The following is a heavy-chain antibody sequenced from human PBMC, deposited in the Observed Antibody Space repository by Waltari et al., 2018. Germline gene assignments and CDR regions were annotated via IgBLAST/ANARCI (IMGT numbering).Heavy chain of an antibody. Sequence: QVQLVQSGAEVKKPGSSVKVSCKASGGTFSSYAISWVRQAPGQGLEWMGGIIPIFGTANYAQKFQGRVTIATDESTSTAYMELSSLRSEDTAVYYCAGSVVAAAEDYYYYMDVWGKGTTVTVSS. CDR2: IIPIFGTA. J-gene: IGHJ6*03. D-gene: IGHD6-13*01. CDR1: GGTFSSYA. CDR3: AGSVVAAAEDYYYYMDV. V-gene: IGHV1-69*05.